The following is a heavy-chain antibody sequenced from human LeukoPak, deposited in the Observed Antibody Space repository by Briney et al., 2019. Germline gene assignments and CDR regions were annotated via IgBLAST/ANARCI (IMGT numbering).Heavy chain of an antibody. J-gene: IGHJ4*02. CDR1: GFTFSYHW. CDR3: AKASYSKGDY. D-gene: IGHD5-18*01. CDR2: IKNDGTVK. Sequence: PGGSLRLSCAASGFTFSYHWMTWVRQAPGKGLEWVANIKNDGTVKNYVDSVKGRFTISRDNAKNSLYLQMNSLRAEDTGVYYCAKASYSKGDYWGQGVLVTVSS. V-gene: IGHV3-7*01.